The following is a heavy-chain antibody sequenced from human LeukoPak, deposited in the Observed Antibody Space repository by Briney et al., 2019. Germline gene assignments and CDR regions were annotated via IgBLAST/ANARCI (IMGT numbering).Heavy chain of an antibody. Sequence: PGGSLRLSCAASGFTFTSGWMHWFRQAPGRGLVWISRISTDGAVTGYADSVKGRFTISRDNAKNTLYLQMNSLRAEDTAVYYCARDRTTVTLFDNWGQGALVTVSS. V-gene: IGHV3-74*01. CDR2: ISTDGAVT. D-gene: IGHD4-17*01. J-gene: IGHJ4*02. CDR3: ARDRTTVTLFDN. CDR1: GFTFTSGW.